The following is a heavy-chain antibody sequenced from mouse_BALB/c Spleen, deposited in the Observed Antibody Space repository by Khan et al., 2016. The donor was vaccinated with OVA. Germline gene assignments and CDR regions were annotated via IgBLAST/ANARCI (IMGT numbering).Heavy chain of an antibody. CDR1: GFTFSDYY. Sequence: EVELVESGGGLVKPGGSLKLSCAASGFTFSDYYMYWVRQTPEKRLEWVATISDGGSYTYYPDSVTGRFTISRDNAQNNLYLQMNSLQSEDTAMYYCAREWGLYRYAWFAYWGQGTLVTVSA. V-gene: IGHV5-4*02. D-gene: IGHD2-14*01. J-gene: IGHJ3*01. CDR3: AREWGLYRYAWFAY. CDR2: ISDGGSYT.